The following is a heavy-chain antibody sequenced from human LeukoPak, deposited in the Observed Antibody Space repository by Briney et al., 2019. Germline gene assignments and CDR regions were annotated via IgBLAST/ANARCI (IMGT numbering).Heavy chain of an antibody. CDR2: IKSKNDGGTA. CDR3: TTDRGITARPVFDS. V-gene: IGHV3-15*01. CDR1: GFTFSDVY. J-gene: IGHJ4*02. Sequence: PGGSLRLSCAASGFTFSDVYLSWVRQAPGKGLECVGRIKSKNDGGTADYAAPVKGRVTISRDDSKNTLYLQMNSLKTEDTAVYYCTTDRGITARPVFDSWGQGTLVTVSS. D-gene: IGHD6-6*01.